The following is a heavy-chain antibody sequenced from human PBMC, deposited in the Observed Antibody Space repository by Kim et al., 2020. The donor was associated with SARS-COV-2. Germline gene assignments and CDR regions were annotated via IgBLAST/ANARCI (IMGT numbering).Heavy chain of an antibody. J-gene: IGHJ4*02. CDR1: GLIVSSNH. D-gene: IGHD1-26*01. Sequence: GGSLRLSCVASGLIVSSNHMTWVRQAPGKGLEWVSIIYADGRTFYADSVEGRFTISRDSSKNTLYLQMNSLRADDTAVYYCARDGTYRLENWGQGTLITVSS. CDR3: ARDGTYRLEN. CDR2: IYADGRT. V-gene: IGHV3-53*01.